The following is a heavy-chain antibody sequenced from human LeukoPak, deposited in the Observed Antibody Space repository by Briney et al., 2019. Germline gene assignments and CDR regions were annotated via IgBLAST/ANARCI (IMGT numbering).Heavy chain of an antibody. CDR3: ARGRTRYYFDY. CDR2: ISSSSSYI. CDR1: GFTFSSYS. D-gene: IGHD1-14*01. Sequence: GGSLRLSCAASGFTFSSYSMNWVRQAPGKGPEWVSSISSSSSYIYYADSVKGRFTISRDNAKNSLYLQMNSLRAEDTAVYYCARGRTRYYFDYWGQGTLVTVSS. J-gene: IGHJ4*02. V-gene: IGHV3-21*01.